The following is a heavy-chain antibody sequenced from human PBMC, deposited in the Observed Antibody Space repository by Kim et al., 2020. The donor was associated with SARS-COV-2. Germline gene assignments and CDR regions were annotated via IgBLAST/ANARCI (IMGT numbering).Heavy chain of an antibody. V-gene: IGHV4-34*01. CDR3: ARVNVRYFDL. J-gene: IGHJ2*01. CDR1: GGSFSGYY. CDR2: INHSGST. Sequence: SETLSLTCAVYGGSFSGYYWSWIRQPPGKGLEWIGEINHSGSTNYNPSLKSRVTISVDTSKNQFSLKLSSVTAADTAAYYCARVNVRYFDLWGRGTLVTVSS. D-gene: IGHD3-16*01.